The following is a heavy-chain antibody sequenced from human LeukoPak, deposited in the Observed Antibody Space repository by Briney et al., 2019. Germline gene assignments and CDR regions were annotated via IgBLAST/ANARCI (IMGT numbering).Heavy chain of an antibody. V-gene: IGHV3-30*01. CDR2: ISYDGTYK. Sequence: GGSLRPSCAASGFTFSSYAVHWVRQAPGKGLEWVAVISYDGTYKYYADSVQGRFTISRDNSKNTLYLQMDSLRVEDTAVYYCARGGGACINCLCHIDHWGQGTLVTVSS. CDR3: ARGGGACINCLCHIDH. J-gene: IGHJ4*02. D-gene: IGHD2-8*01. CDR1: GFTFSSYA.